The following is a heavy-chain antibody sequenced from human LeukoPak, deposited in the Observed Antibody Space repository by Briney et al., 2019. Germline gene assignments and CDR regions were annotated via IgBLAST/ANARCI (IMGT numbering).Heavy chain of an antibody. D-gene: IGHD2-15*01. J-gene: IGHJ4*02. CDR3: AKDRPCTACSPSDY. V-gene: IGHV3-23*01. Sequence: PGGSLRLSCAASGFTFSGYSMSWVRQAPGKGLEWVSSISSNGVNTYYPDSVKGRFTISRDNSKNTLYLQMNSLRVEDTAVYCCAKDRPCTACSPSDYWGQGILVTVSS. CDR1: GFTFSGYS. CDR2: ISSNGVNT.